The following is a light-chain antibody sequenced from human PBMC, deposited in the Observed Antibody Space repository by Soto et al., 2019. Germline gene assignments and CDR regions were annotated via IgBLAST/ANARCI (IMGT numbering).Light chain of an antibody. J-gene: IGKJ4*01. V-gene: IGKV1-39*01. CDR3: QQRSNWPLT. Sequence: DIQMTQSPSSLSASVGDRVTITCRASQSISSYLNWYQQKPGKAPKLLIYDASSLESGVPSRFSGSGSGTEFTLTISSLEPEDFAVYYCQQRSNWPLTFGGGTKVDIK. CDR2: DAS. CDR1: QSISSY.